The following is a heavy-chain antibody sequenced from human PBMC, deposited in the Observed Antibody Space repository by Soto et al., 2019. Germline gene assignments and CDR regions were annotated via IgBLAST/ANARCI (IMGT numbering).Heavy chain of an antibody. Sequence: ASVKVSCKVSGYTLTELSMHWVRQAPGKGLEWMGGFDPEDGETIYAQKFQGRVTMTEDTSTDTAYMELSSLRSEDTAVYYCAKDGANVLRFLEWLRSRGPTAYGMDVWGQGTTVTVSS. D-gene: IGHD3-3*01. CDR3: AKDGANVLRFLEWLRSRGPTAYGMDV. CDR2: FDPEDGET. V-gene: IGHV1-24*01. J-gene: IGHJ6*02. CDR1: GYTLTELS.